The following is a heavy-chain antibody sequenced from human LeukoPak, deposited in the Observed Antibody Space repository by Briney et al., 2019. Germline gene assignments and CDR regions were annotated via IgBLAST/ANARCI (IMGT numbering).Heavy chain of an antibody. V-gene: IGHV3-30-3*01. Sequence: GGSLRLSCAASGFTFSSYAMHWVRQAPGKGLEWVAVISYDGSNKYYADSVKGRFTISRDNSKNSLYLQMNSLRAEDTAVYYCARDRSGSNWGGGRPDTFDIWGQGTMVTVSS. CDR1: GFTFSSYA. CDR2: ISYDGSNK. CDR3: ARDRSGSNWGGGRPDTFDI. D-gene: IGHD3-16*01. J-gene: IGHJ3*02.